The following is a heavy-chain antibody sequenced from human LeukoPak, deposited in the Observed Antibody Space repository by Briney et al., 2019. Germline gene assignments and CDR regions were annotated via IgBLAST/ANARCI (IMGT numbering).Heavy chain of an antibody. CDR1: GGSISSSSYY. V-gene: IGHV4-39*07. CDR3: ARGRSGWFFDY. CDR2: IYYSGST. D-gene: IGHD6-19*01. Sequence: TTSETLSLTCTVSGGSISSSSYYWGWIRQPPGKGLEWIGSIYYSGSTNYNPSLKSRVTISVDTSKNQFSLKLSSVTAADTAVYYCARGRSGWFFDYWGQGTLVTVSS. J-gene: IGHJ4*02.